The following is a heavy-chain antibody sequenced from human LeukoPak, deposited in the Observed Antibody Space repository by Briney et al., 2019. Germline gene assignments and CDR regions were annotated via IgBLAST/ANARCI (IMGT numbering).Heavy chain of an antibody. CDR3: ARSHSIYFDWVFFDD. CDR1: GGSISSGNYY. Sequence: PSETLSLTCTVSGGSISSGNYYWSWIRQPAGKGLEWIGRIYTSGSTNYNPSLQSRVTISVDTSKNQFSLKLNSVTAADTAVYYCARSHSIYFDWVFFDDWGQGTLVTVSS. J-gene: IGHJ4*02. D-gene: IGHD3-9*01. V-gene: IGHV4-61*02. CDR2: IYTSGST.